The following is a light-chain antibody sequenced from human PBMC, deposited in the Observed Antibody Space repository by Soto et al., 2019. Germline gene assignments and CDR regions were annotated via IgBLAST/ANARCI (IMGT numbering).Light chain of an antibody. CDR1: NIGSKN. Sequence: SYELTQPLSVSVALGQTARITCGGNNIGSKNVHWYQQKPGQAPVLVIYRDSNRPSGIPERFSGSNSGNTATLTISRAQDGAEDDYYCQVWDSRTGVFGGGTKLTVL. J-gene: IGLJ3*02. CDR2: RDS. CDR3: QVWDSRTGV. V-gene: IGLV3-9*01.